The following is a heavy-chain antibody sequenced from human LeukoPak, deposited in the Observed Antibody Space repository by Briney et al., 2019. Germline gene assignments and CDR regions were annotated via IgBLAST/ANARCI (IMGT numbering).Heavy chain of an antibody. D-gene: IGHD2-21*02. CDR2: INPNSGGT. J-gene: IGHJ4*02. CDR3: ARVVVTARSYYFDY. Sequence: GASVKVSGKASGYTFTGYYMHWVRQAPGQGLEWMGWINPNSGGTNYAQKFQGRVTMTRDTSISTAYMELSRLRSDDTAVYYCARVVVTARSYYFDYWGQGTLVTVSS. V-gene: IGHV1-2*02. CDR1: GYTFTGYY.